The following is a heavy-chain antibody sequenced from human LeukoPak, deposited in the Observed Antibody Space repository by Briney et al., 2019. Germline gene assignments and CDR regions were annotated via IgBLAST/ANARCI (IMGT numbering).Heavy chain of an antibody. CDR3: ARPYTVAYYFDY. CDR2: IYYSGST. V-gene: IGHV4-39*01. Sequence: SQTLSLTCTVSGGSISSGGYYWSWIRQPPGKGLEWIGSIYYSGSTYYNPSLKSRVTISVDTSKNQFSLKLSSVTAADTAVYYCARPYTVAYYFDYWGQGTLVTVSS. J-gene: IGHJ4*02. D-gene: IGHD4-23*01. CDR1: GGSISSGGYY.